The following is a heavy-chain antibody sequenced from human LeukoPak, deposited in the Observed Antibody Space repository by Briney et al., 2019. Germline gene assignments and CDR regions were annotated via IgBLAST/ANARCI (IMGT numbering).Heavy chain of an antibody. CDR3: ARGLGVVTAVYFDY. V-gene: IGHV3-30-3*01. CDR2: ISYDGSNK. D-gene: IGHD2-21*02. CDR1: GFTFSSYA. J-gene: IGHJ4*02. Sequence: GGSLRLSCAASGFTFSSYAMHWVRQAPGKGLEWVAVISYDGSNKCYADSVKGRFTISRDNSKNTLYLQMNSLRAEDTAVYYCARGLGVVTAVYFDYWGQGTLVTVSS.